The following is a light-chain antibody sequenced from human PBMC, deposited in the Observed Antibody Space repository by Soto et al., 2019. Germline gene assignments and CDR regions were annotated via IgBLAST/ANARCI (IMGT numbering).Light chain of an antibody. CDR3: CSYAGSCTLVV. Sequence: QSVLTQPASVSGSPGQSITISCTGTSSDVGSYNLVSWYQQHPGKAPKLMIYEGSKRPSGVSNRFSGSKSGNTASLTISGLQAEDEADYYCCSYAGSCTLVVFGGGTKVTVL. V-gene: IGLV2-23*01. J-gene: IGLJ2*01. CDR1: SSDVGSYNL. CDR2: EGS.